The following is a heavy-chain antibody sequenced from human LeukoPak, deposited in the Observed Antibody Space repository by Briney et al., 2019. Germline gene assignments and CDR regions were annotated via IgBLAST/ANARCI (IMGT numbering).Heavy chain of an antibody. Sequence: GGSLRLSCAVSGFTFSSCSFSWVRQAPGKGLEGVSYISHTGYTTYFSDPVKGRLTISRDDARNSVSLQVNSLRAEDTAVYYCARDMGYCSGGNCYRWFHTWGQGTLVTVSS. V-gene: IGHV3-48*01. D-gene: IGHD2-15*01. CDR2: ISHTGYTT. CDR3: ARDMGYCSGGNCYRWFHT. CDR1: GFTFSSCS. J-gene: IGHJ5*02.